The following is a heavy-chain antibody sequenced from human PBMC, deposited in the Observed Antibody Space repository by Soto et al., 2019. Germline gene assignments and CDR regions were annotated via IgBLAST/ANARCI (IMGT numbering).Heavy chain of an antibody. CDR2: TYYSGYT. CDR3: AREWSALDF. CDR1: GASSSDHK. D-gene: IGHD2-15*01. J-gene: IGHJ4*02. Sequence: ASETLSLTCTVSGASSSDHKWHWIRQPPGMGLEWIGYTYYSGYTSYNPSLKSRITISVDTSKNQFSLTLNSVTAADTAVYYCAREWSALDFWGQGALVTVSS. V-gene: IGHV4-59*11.